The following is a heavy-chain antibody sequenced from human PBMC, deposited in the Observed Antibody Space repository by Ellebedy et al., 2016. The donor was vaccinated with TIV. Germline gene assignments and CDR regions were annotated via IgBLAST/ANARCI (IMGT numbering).Heavy chain of an antibody. D-gene: IGHD3-10*01. Sequence: GESLKISXVASGFTFRSHGIYWVRQAPGKGLELVAVISSDGSNKYYADSVKGRFTISRDNSKNTLYLQMNSLRTDDMAVYYCARGGSSGSSDYWGRGTLVTVSS. CDR3: ARGGSSGSSDY. V-gene: IGHV3-30*03. CDR1: GFTFRSHG. J-gene: IGHJ4*02. CDR2: ISSDGSNK.